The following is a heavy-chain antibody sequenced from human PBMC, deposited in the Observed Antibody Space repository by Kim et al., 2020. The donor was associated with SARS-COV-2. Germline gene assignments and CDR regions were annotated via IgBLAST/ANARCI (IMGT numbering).Heavy chain of an antibody. Sequence: GGSLRLSCAASGFTFSRRAMSWVRQVPGKGLEWIASVNNNNNPYYADSVKGRFTVSRDNTKDTFYLQMNSLRVDDTALYYCAKDHPSSGWPTFDSWAQGT. CDR1: GFTFSRRA. V-gene: IGHV3-23*05. J-gene: IGHJ4*02. CDR2: VNNNNNP. CDR3: AKDHPSSGWPTFDS. D-gene: IGHD6-19*01.